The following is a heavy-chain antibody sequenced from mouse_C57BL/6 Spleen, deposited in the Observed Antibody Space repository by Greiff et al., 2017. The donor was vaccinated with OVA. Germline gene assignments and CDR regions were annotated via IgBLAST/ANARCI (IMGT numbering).Heavy chain of an antibody. CDR3: ARAGFAY. J-gene: IGHJ3*01. Sequence: VKLVESGAELVMPGASVKLSCKASGYTFTSYWMHWVKQRPGQGLEWIGEIDPSDSYTNYNQKFKGKSTLTVDKSSSTAYMQLSSLTSEDSAVYYCARAGFAYWGQGTLVTVSA. CDR2: IDPSDSYT. V-gene: IGHV1-69*01. CDR1: GYTFTSYW. D-gene: IGHD3-3*01.